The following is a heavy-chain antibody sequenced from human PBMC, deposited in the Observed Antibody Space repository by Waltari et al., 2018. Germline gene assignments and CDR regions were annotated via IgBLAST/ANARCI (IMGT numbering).Heavy chain of an antibody. J-gene: IGHJ4*02. CDR3: ARDWGTGGNSFDY. V-gene: IGHV3-33*01. Sequence: QVQLVESGGGVVQPGRSLRLSCAASGFTFSSYGMHWVRQAPGKGLEWVAVIWYDGSNKYYADSVKGRFTISRDNSKNTLYLQMNSLRAEDTAVYYCARDWGTGGNSFDYWGQGTLVTVSS. CDR1: GFTFSSYG. D-gene: IGHD3-16*01. CDR2: IWYDGSNK.